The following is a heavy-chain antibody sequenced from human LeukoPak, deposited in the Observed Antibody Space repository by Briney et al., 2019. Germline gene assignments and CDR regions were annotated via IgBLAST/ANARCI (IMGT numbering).Heavy chain of an antibody. D-gene: IGHD3-16*01. CDR1: GYTFTSYG. CDR3: ARPQTKVRTFDYFDY. Sequence: PSASVRVSCEASGYTFTSYGISWVRQAPGQGLEWVGWISAYNGNTNYAQKLQGRVTMTTDTTTSTAYMELRSLRSDHTAVYYCARPQTKVRTFDYFDYWGQGTLVTVSS. J-gene: IGHJ4*02. CDR2: ISAYNGNT. V-gene: IGHV1-18*01.